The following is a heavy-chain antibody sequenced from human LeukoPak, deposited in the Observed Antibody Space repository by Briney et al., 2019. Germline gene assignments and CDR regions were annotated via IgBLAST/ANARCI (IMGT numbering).Heavy chain of an antibody. CDR3: ARVARITIFGVVSKSPNWFDP. CDR2: INHSGST. CDR1: GGSFSGYY. J-gene: IGHJ5*02. D-gene: IGHD3-3*01. V-gene: IGHV4-34*01. Sequence: SSETLSLTCAVYGGSFSGYYWSWIRQPPGKGLEWIGEINHSGSTNYNPSLKSRVTISVDTSKNQFSLKLSSVTAADTAVYYCARVARITIFGVVSKSPNWFDPWGQGTLVTVSS.